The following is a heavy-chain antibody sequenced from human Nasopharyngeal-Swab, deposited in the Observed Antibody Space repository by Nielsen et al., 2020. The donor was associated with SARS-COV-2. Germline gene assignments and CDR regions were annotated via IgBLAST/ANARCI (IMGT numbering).Heavy chain of an antibody. V-gene: IGHV3-48*04. Sequence: GGSLRLSCAASGFTFSSYSMNWVRQAPGKGLEWVSYISSSSSTIYYADSVKGRFTISRDNAKNSLYLQMNSLRAEDTAVYYCARGAVVGTVDVWGKGTTVTVSS. J-gene: IGHJ6*04. CDR2: ISSSSSTI. CDR3: ARGAVVGTVDV. D-gene: IGHD6-19*01. CDR1: GFTFSSYS.